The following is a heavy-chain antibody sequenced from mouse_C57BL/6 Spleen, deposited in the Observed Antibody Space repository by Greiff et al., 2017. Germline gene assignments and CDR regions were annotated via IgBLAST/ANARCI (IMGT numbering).Heavy chain of an antibody. V-gene: IGHV1-82*01. CDR2: IYPGDGDT. J-gene: IGHJ4*01. D-gene: IGHD1-1*01. CDR1: GSAFSSSW. Sequence: QVQLQQSGPELVKPGASVKISCKASGSAFSSSWMNWVKQRPGKGLEWIGRIYPGDGDTNYNGKFKGKATLTADKSSSTAYMQLSSLTSEDSAVYFCARKGITTVDYAMDYWGQGTSVTVSS. CDR3: ARKGITTVDYAMDY.